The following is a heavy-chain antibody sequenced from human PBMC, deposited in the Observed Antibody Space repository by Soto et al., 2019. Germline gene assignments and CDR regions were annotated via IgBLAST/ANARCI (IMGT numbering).Heavy chain of an antibody. J-gene: IGHJ4*02. Sequence: QLQLQESGPGLVKPSETLSLTCTVSGGSISSSSYYWGWIRQPPGKGLEWIGSIYYSGSTYYNPSLKSRVTISVDTSKNQFSLKLSSVTAADTAVYYCARHLNPLRGATFDYWGQGTLVTVSS. CDR2: IYYSGST. CDR3: ARHLNPLRGATFDY. V-gene: IGHV4-39*01. CDR1: GGSISSSSYY. D-gene: IGHD1-26*01.